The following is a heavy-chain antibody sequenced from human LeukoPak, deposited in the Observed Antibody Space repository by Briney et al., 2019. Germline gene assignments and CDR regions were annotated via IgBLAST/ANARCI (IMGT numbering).Heavy chain of an antibody. CDR2: IIPIFGIA. J-gene: IGHJ4*02. V-gene: IGHV1-69*04. D-gene: IGHD1-26*01. CDR3: AGDMVGAQEGVDY. Sequence: GASVKVSCKASGGTFSSYAISWVRQAPGQGLEWMGRIIPIFGIANYAQKFQGRVTITADKSTSTAYMELSSLRSEDTAVYYCAGDMVGAQEGVDYWGQGTLVTVSS. CDR1: GGTFSSYA.